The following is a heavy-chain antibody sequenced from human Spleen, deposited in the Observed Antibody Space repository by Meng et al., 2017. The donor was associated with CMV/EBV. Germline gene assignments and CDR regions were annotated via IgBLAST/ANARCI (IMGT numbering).Heavy chain of an antibody. D-gene: IGHD5-12*01. CDR3: ARDISWNGMDV. Sequence: WAGAGFAFSGSWLSWVRQAPGKALEWVANINSDGSRKSYVDSVRGQFTISRDNAKNSLYLQMNSLRVEDTAIYYCARDISWNGMDVWGQGTTVTVSS. V-gene: IGHV3-7*01. CDR2: INSDGSRK. J-gene: IGHJ6*02. CDR1: GFAFSGSW.